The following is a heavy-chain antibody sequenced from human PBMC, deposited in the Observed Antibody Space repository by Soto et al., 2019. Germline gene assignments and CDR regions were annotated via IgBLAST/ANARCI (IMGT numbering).Heavy chain of an antibody. V-gene: IGHV1-69*13. J-gene: IGHJ6*02. D-gene: IGHD3-10*01. Sequence: ASVKVSCKASGGTFSSYAISWVRQATGQGLEWMGGIIPIFGTANYAQKFQGRVTITADESTSTAYMELSSLRSEDTAVYYCATTGGSYYTQHLYGMDVWGQGTTVTVSS. CDR2: IIPIFGTA. CDR1: GGTFSSYA. CDR3: ATTGGSYYTQHLYGMDV.